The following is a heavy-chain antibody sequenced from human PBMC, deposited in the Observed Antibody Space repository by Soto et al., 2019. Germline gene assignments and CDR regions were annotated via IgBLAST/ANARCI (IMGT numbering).Heavy chain of an antibody. V-gene: IGHV3-30*18. CDR2: ISYDGSNK. CDR3: AKGITISGVVMDYYYYYGMDV. CDR1: GFTFSSYG. J-gene: IGHJ6*02. Sequence: GGSLRLSCAASGFTFSSYGMHWVRQAPGKGLEWVAVISYDGSNKYYADSVKGRFTISRDNSKNTLYLQMNSLRAEDTAVYYCAKGITISGVVMDYYYYYGMDVWGQGTTVTVSS. D-gene: IGHD3-3*01.